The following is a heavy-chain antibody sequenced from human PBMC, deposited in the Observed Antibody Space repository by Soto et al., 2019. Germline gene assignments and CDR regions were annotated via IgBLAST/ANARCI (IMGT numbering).Heavy chain of an antibody. J-gene: IGHJ4*02. Sequence: SETLSLTCTVSGDSISTFYWSWIRQPPGKGLEWIGYIHYSGSTNYNPSLKSQVIISVDTSKNQFSLKLSSVTAADTAVYFCARVRSNLFDYWGQGTLVTV. CDR2: IHYSGST. CDR1: GDSISTFY. V-gene: IGHV4-59*01. CDR3: ARVRSNLFDY. D-gene: IGHD3-3*01.